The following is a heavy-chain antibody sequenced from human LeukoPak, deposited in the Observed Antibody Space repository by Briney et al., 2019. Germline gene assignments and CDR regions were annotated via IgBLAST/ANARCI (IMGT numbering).Heavy chain of an antibody. CDR2: ISSSSSTM. D-gene: IGHD3-22*01. V-gene: IGHV3-48*01. J-gene: IGHJ3*02. CDR3: VRDHHRRLYDSQARDTFDI. CDR1: GFIFSSYS. Sequence: SGGSLRLSCAASGFIFSSYSMNWVRQAPGKGLEWVSYISSSSSTMYYAASVKGRLSISRDNAQNSLYLQMNSLRAEDTAVYYCVRDHHRRLYDSQARDTFDIWGQGTMVTVSS.